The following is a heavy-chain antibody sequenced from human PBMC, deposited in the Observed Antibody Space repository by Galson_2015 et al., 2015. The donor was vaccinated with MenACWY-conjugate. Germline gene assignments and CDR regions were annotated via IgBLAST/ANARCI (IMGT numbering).Heavy chain of an antibody. V-gene: IGHV5-51*01. Sequence: QSGAEVKKPGESLTISCKASGYIFTTYWIAWVRQMPGKGLEWMGLISPGDSNTRYSPSFQGQVTISADKSISTAYLQWSSLKASDTAMYYCARPPPGGRGMDVWGRGTTVTVSS. CDR2: ISPGDSNT. D-gene: IGHD1-26*01. CDR1: GYIFTTYW. J-gene: IGHJ6*02. CDR3: ARPPPGGRGMDV.